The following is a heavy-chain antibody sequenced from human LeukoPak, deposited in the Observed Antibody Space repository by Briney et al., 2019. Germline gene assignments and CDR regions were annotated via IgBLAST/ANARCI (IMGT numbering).Heavy chain of an antibody. V-gene: IGHV3-23*01. Sequence: PGGSLRLSCAASGFTFSSYAMSWVRQTPGKGLEWVSAISGSGGSTYYADSVKGRFTISRDNSKNTLYLQMNSLRAEDTAVYYCAREGGYYDSSGFIVYWGQGTLVTVSS. CDR1: GFTFSSYA. CDR2: ISGSGGST. J-gene: IGHJ4*02. D-gene: IGHD3-22*01. CDR3: AREGGYYDSSGFIVY.